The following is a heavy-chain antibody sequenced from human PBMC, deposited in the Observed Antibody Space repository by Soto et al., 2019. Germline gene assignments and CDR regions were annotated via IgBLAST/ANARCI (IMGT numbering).Heavy chain of an antibody. Sequence: GGSLRLSCAGSGFTFSRSAMSWVRQAPGKGLEWVSAISGSGGSTYYADSVKGRFTISRDNSKNTLYLQMNSLRAEDTAVYYCAKALRAVANNWFDPWGQGTLVTVSS. V-gene: IGHV3-23*01. CDR3: AKALRAVANNWFDP. D-gene: IGHD6-19*01. J-gene: IGHJ5*02. CDR2: ISGSGGST. CDR1: GFTFSRSA.